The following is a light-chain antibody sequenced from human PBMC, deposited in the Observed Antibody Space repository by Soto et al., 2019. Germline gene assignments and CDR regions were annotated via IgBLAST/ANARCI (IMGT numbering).Light chain of an antibody. CDR1: SSNIGAGYD. CDR2: SNN. Sequence: QSMVTQPPSASGALGQRVTISCTGSSSNIGAGYDVHWYQQFPGSAPRLLIFSNNNRPSGVPDRFSGSKSGTSASLDISGLQADDEADYYCPSFDTRLNSVVFGGGTKVTVL. J-gene: IGLJ2*01. V-gene: IGLV1-40*01. CDR3: PSFDTRLNSVV.